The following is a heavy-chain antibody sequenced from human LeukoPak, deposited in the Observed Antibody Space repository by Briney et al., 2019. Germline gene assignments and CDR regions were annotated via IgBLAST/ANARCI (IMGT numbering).Heavy chain of an antibody. J-gene: IGHJ4*02. CDR3: TTGDPYGSGSSFDY. V-gene: IGHV3-15*01. CDR2: IKSKTDGGTT. CDR1: GFTFSSYW. Sequence: PGGSLRLSCVASGFTFSSYWMTWVRQAPGKGLEWVGRIKSKTDGGTTDYAAPVKGRFTISRDDSKNTLYLQMNSLKTEDTAVYYCTTGDPYGSGSSFDYWGQGTLVTVSS. D-gene: IGHD3-10*01.